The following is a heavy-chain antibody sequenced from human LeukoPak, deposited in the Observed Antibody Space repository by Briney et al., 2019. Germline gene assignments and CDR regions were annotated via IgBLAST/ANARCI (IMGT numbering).Heavy chain of an antibody. CDR1: GFTSSSFA. Sequence: PGGSLRLSCAASGFTSSSFALTWVRQAPGKGLEWVSAIGGSGGRTYYADSVKGRFTISRDNSKNTLYLQMNSLRAEDTAVYYCAKGIAAAGDNYWGQGTLVTVSS. J-gene: IGHJ4*02. D-gene: IGHD6-13*01. V-gene: IGHV3-23*01. CDR3: AKGIAAAGDNY. CDR2: IGGSGGRT.